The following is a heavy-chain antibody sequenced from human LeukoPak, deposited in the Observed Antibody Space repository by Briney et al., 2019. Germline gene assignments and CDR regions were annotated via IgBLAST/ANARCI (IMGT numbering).Heavy chain of an antibody. CDR3: AKEGWSSRGDCSGGTCNSYYYYYMDV. CDR1: GFTLDDYA. Sequence: GGSLRLSCAASGFTLDDYAMHLVRQAPGKGLEWVWLITWDGGSTYYADSVRGRFTISRDDSKNSLYLQMNILRPEDTALYYCAKEGWSSRGDCSGGTCNSYYYYYMDVWGKGTTVTVSS. D-gene: IGHD2-15*01. V-gene: IGHV3-43D*03. J-gene: IGHJ6*03. CDR2: ITWDGGST.